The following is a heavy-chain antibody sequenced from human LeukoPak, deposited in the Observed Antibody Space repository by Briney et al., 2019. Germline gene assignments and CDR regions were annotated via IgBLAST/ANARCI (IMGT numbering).Heavy chain of an antibody. Sequence: SETLSLTCTVSGGSISSYYWSWIRQPPGKGLEWIGYIYYSGSTNYNPSLKSRVTISVDTSKNQFSLKLSSVTAADTAVYYCAEGYYDSSGYYPGYFQHWGQGTLVTVSS. CDR3: AEGYYDSSGYYPGYFQH. CDR1: GGSISSYY. D-gene: IGHD3-22*01. CDR2: IYYSGST. J-gene: IGHJ1*01. V-gene: IGHV4-59*01.